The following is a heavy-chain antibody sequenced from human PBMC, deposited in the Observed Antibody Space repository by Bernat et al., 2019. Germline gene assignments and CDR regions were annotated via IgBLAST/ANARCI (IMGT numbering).Heavy chain of an antibody. D-gene: IGHD3-10*01. CDR2: ISSSGSTI. J-gene: IGHJ4*02. CDR3: GGWGLMRFGGGGSALFDY. Sequence: EVQLVESGGGLVQPGGSLRLSCAASGFTFSSYEMNWVRQAPGKGLEWVSYISSSGSTIYYADSVKGRFTISRDNAKNSLYLQMNSLRAEDTAVYYWGGWGLMRFGGGGSALFDYWGQGTLVTVSS. CDR1: GFTFSSYE. V-gene: IGHV3-48*03.